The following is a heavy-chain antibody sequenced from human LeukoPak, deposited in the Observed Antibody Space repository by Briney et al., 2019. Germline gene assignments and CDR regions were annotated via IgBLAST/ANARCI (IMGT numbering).Heavy chain of an antibody. CDR1: GGSFSGYY. J-gene: IGHJ5*02. CDR3: ARVFETKLWFGELLGWFDP. D-gene: IGHD3-10*01. CDR2: INHSGST. Sequence: PSETLSLTCAVYGGSFSGYYWSWIRQPPRKGLEWRGEINHSGSTNYNPSLKSRVTISVDTSKNQFSRKLSSVTAADTAVYYCARVFETKLWFGELLGWFDPWGQGTLVTVSS. V-gene: IGHV4-34*01.